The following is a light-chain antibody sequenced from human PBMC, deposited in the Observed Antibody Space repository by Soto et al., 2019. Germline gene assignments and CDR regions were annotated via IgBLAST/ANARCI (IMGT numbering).Light chain of an antibody. V-gene: IGLV2-14*01. CDR1: SSDVGGYNL. J-gene: IGLJ1*01. CDR3: SSYKSSSTLPYV. Sequence: QSALTQPASVSGSPGQSITISCTGTSSDVGGYNLVSWYQQYPDKAPKLMIFDVNTQPSGVSNRFSGSKSGNTASLTISGLQAEDEADYYCSSYKSSSTLPYVFGTGTKLTVL. CDR2: DVN.